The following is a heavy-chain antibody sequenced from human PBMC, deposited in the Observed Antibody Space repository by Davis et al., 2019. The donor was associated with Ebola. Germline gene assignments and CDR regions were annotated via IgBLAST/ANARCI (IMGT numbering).Heavy chain of an antibody. J-gene: IGHJ4*02. Sequence: GSLRLSCAASGFPFSPYEMIWVRQAPGKGLQWVSYIGYSGIKTYADSVKGRFTISRDDAKNSLYLQMNSLRAEDTAIYYCARVSRRSSYKDFDYWGQGTLVTVSS. V-gene: IGHV3-48*03. D-gene: IGHD3-10*01. CDR1: GFPFSPYE. CDR3: ARVSRRSSYKDFDY. CDR2: IGYSGIK.